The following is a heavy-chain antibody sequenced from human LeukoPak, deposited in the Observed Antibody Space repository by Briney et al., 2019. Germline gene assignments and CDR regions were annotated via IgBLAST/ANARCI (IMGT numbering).Heavy chain of an antibody. CDR3: ARVSTRLSDAFDI. CDR2: IYYSGST. Sequence: PSETLSLTCTVSGGSISSYYWSWIRQPPGKGLEWIGYIYYSGSTNYNPSLKSRVTISVDTSKNQFSLKLSSVTAADTAVYYCARVSTRLSDAFDIWGQGTMVTVSS. V-gene: IGHV4-59*01. J-gene: IGHJ3*02. D-gene: IGHD2-2*01. CDR1: GGSISSYY.